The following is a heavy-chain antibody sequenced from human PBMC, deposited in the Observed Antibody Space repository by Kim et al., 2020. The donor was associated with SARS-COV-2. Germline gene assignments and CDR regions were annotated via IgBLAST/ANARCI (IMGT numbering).Heavy chain of an antibody. CDR2: IYYSGST. V-gene: IGHV4-59*13. CDR3: ARAPYYYGSGSYRFGYFDY. J-gene: IGHJ4*02. Sequence: SETLSLTCTVSGGSISAYYWSWIRQPPGKGLEWIGYIYYSGSTNYNPSLKSRITISVDTSKNQFSLKLSSVTAADTAVYHCARAPYYYGSGSYRFGYFDYWGQGSLVTVSS. CDR1: GGSISAYY. D-gene: IGHD3-10*01.